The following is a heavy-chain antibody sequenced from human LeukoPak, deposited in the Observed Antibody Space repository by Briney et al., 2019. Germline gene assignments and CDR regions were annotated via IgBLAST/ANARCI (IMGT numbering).Heavy chain of an antibody. CDR1: GGSISSYY. Sequence: SETLSLTCTVSGGSISSYYWSWIRQPPGKGLEWIGRIYTSGSTNSNPSLKSRVTMSVDTSKNQFSLKLSSVTAADPAVYYCARDGNSSSWHNDAFDIWGQGTMVTVSS. CDR2: IYTSGST. D-gene: IGHD6-13*01. V-gene: IGHV4-4*07. CDR3: ARDGNSSSWHNDAFDI. J-gene: IGHJ3*02.